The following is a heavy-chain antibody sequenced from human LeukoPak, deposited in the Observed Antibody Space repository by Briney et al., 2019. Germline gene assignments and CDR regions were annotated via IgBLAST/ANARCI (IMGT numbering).Heavy chain of an antibody. CDR2: ISGSSYYI. Sequence: GGSLRLSCAASGFTFSSYSMNWVRQAPGKGLEWVSSISGSSYYIYYADSVKGRFTISRDNAKNSLYLQMSGLRVEDTAVYYCAKGLRGLRNRIMGDTFDLWGQGTMVAVSS. CDR1: GFTFSSYS. CDR3: AKGLRGLRNRIMGDTFDL. D-gene: IGHD1-14*01. J-gene: IGHJ3*01. V-gene: IGHV3-21*04.